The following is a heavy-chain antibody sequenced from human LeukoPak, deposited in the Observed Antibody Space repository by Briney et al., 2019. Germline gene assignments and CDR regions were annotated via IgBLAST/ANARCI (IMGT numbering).Heavy chain of an antibody. D-gene: IGHD3-10*01. CDR3: ARELLWFGEFSSMPFDY. J-gene: IGHJ4*02. V-gene: IGHV1-3*01. Sequence: GASVKVSCKASGYTFTSYAMHWVRQAPGQRLEWMGWINAGNGNTKYSQKFQGRVTITRDTSASTAYMELSSLRSEDTAVYYCARELLWFGEFSSMPFDYWGQGTLVTVSS. CDR2: INAGNGNT. CDR1: GYTFTSYA.